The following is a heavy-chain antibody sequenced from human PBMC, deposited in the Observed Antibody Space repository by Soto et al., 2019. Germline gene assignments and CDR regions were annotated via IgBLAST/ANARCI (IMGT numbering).Heavy chain of an antibody. CDR2: ISGSGGST. CDR1: GFTFSSYA. J-gene: IGHJ4*02. Sequence: GSLRLSCAASGFTFSSYAMSWVRQAPGKGLEWVSAISGSGGSTYYADSVKGRFTISRDNSKNTLYLQMNSLRAEDTAVYYCAKGQAYSSGLDCWGQGTLVTVSS. V-gene: IGHV3-23*01. D-gene: IGHD6-19*01. CDR3: AKGQAYSSGLDC.